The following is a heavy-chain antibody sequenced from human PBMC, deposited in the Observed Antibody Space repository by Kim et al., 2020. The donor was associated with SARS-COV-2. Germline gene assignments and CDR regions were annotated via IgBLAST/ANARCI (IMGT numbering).Heavy chain of an antibody. CDR1: GGSVSSDHFY. CDR2: IYYSWST. Sequence: SETLSLTCTVSGGSVSSDHFYWSWIRQPPGKGLDWIGYIYYSWSTKYNAALKSRVTISVDTSKNQFSLKVNALTAADTAVYYCARAQLGRDAFDIWGQGT. CDR3: ARAQLGRDAFDI. D-gene: IGHD1-1*01. V-gene: IGHV4-61*01. J-gene: IGHJ3*02.